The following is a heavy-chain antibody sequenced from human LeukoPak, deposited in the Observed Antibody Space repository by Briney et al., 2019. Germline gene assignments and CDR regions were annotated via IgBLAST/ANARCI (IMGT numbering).Heavy chain of an antibody. J-gene: IGHJ3*02. V-gene: IGHV3-23*01. Sequence: GGSLRLSCAASGFTFSSYAMSWVGQAPGKGLEWVSAISGSGGSTYYADSVKGRFTISRDNSKNTLYLQMNSLRAEDTAVYYCDGIAVAGTDAFGIWGQGTMVTVSS. CDR2: ISGSGGST. CDR1: GFTFSSYA. D-gene: IGHD6-19*01. CDR3: DGIAVAGTDAFGI.